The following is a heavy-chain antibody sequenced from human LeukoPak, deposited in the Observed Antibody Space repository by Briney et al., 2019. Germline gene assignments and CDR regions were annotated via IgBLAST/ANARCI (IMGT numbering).Heavy chain of an antibody. CDR1: GGSISSYY. V-gene: IGHV4-4*07. CDR3: ARGQTAGYDPTLPYYYYMDV. J-gene: IGHJ6*03. CDR2: IYMSGST. Sequence: PSETLSLTCTVSGGSISSYYWSWIRQPAGKGLEWIGRIYMSGSTNYNSSLKSRVTISVDKSKNQLSLKLTSVTAADTAVYYCARGQTAGYDPTLPYYYYMDVWGKGTTVTVSS. D-gene: IGHD5-12*01.